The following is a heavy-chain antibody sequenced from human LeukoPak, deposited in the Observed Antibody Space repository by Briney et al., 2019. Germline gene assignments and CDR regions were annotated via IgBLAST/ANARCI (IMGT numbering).Heavy chain of an antibody. CDR2: GFYSGSA. V-gene: IGHV4-39*01. Sequence: SETLSLTCTVSGGSISGSSYYWAWIRQPPGKGIEWIGSGFYSGSAYYNPSLKSRLTISVDTSKNQFSLDLSSVTAADTAVYYCARLRGAMTPVTSDFDYWGQGTLVTVSS. CDR3: ARLRGAMTPVTSDFDY. CDR1: GGSISGSSYY. J-gene: IGHJ4*02. D-gene: IGHD4-17*01.